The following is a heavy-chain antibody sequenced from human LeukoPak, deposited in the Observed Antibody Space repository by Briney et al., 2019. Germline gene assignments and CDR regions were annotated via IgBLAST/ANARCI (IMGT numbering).Heavy chain of an antibody. CDR2: INPSGGST. D-gene: IGHD3-3*01. Sequence: GASVKVSCKASGYTFTSYYMRWVRQAPGQGLEWMGIINPSGGSTSYAQKFQGRVTMTRDMSTSTVYMELSSLRSEDTAVYYCARDGSITIFGVVTASYYFDYWGQGTLVTVSS. CDR3: ARDGSITIFGVVTASYYFDY. V-gene: IGHV1-46*01. J-gene: IGHJ4*02. CDR1: GYTFTSYY.